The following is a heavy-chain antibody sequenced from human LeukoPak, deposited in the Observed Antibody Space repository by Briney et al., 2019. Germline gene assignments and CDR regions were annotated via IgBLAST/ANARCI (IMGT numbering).Heavy chain of an antibody. CDR2: IIPIFGTA. CDR3: ARDRDWNSSYFDY. Sequence: SVKVSCKASGGTFSSYAISWVRQAPGQGLEWMGGIIPIFGTANYAQKFQGRVTITADESTSTAYMELSSLRSEDTAVYYCARDRDWNSSYFDYWGQGTLVTVSS. J-gene: IGHJ4*02. D-gene: IGHD1-7*01. CDR1: GGTFSSYA. V-gene: IGHV1-69*13.